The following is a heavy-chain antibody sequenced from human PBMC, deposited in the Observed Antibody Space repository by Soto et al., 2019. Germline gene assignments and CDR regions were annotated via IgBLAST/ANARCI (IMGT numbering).Heavy chain of an antibody. CDR3: AKDQGDYDFWSGYYGGL. CDR2: ISYDGSNK. D-gene: IGHD3-3*01. CDR1: GFTFSSYG. J-gene: IGHJ4*02. V-gene: IGHV3-30*18. Sequence: GGSLRLSCAASGFTFSSYGMHWVRQAPGKGLEWVAVISYDGSNKYYADSVKGRFTISRDNSKNTLYLQMNSLRAEDTAVYYCAKDQGDYDFWSGYYGGLWGQGTLVTVSS.